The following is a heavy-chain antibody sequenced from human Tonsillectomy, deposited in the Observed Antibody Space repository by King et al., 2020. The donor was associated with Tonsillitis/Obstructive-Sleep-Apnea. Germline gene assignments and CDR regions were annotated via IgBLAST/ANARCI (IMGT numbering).Heavy chain of an antibody. CDR1: GGSISSGGYY. D-gene: IGHD3-10*01. Sequence: QLQESGPGLVKPSQTLSLTCTVSGGSISSGGYYWSWIRQHPGQGLEWIGYIYYSGSTYYNPSLKSRVTISVDTSKNQFSLKLSSVTAADTAVYYCAGDQVVRGVIHGMDVWGQGTTVTVSS. J-gene: IGHJ6*02. CDR2: IYYSGST. CDR3: AGDQVVRGVIHGMDV. V-gene: IGHV4-31*03.